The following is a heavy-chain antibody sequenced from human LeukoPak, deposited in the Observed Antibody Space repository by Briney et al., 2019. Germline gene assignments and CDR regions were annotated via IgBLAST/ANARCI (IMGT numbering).Heavy chain of an antibody. CDR3: ARMRRRYYDFWSGYYPKLNYYMDV. CDR1: GYSFTGYY. Sequence: ASVKVSCKASGYSFTGYYIHWVRQAPGQGLEWMGWINPNSGGTNYARKFEGRVTMTRDTSISTAYMEMSRLRSDDTAVYYCARMRRRYYDFWSGYYPKLNYYMDVWGKGTTVTVSS. D-gene: IGHD3-3*01. V-gene: IGHV1-2*02. CDR2: INPNSGGT. J-gene: IGHJ6*03.